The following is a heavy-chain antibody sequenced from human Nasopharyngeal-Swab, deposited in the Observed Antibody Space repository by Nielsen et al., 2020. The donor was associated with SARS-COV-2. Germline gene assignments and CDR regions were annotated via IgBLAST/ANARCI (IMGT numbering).Heavy chain of an antibody. D-gene: IGHD2-2*01. V-gene: IGHV3-7*01. CDR3: ARVVPAAFDY. CDR1: GFTSSSYW. CDR2: IKQDGSEK. Sequence: GGSLRLSCAASGFTSSSYWMSWVRQAPGKGLEWVANIKQDGSEKYYVDSVKGRFTISRDNAKNSLYLQMNSLRAEDTAVYYCARVVPAAFDYWGQGTLVTVSS. J-gene: IGHJ4*02.